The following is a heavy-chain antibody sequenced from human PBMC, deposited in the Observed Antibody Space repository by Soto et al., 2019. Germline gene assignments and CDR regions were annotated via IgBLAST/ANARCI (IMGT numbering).Heavy chain of an antibody. D-gene: IGHD4-4*01. CDR2: IIPIIGII. J-gene: IGHJ5*02. V-gene: IGHV1-69*08. Sequence: QVQLVQSGAEVKKPGSSVKVSCKASGGTFSTYTITWVRQAPGQGLEWMGRIIPIIGIINYAQKFQGRVTLSEDKFTGTAYLELNGLRSDATAVYYCAGDPDSHYNDSHASSYPWGQGTLVTVSS. CDR3: AGDPDSHYNDSHASSYP. CDR1: GGTFSTYT.